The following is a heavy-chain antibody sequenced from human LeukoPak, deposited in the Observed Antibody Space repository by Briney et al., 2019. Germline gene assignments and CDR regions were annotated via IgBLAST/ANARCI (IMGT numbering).Heavy chain of an antibody. CDR1: GFTFSSYG. J-gene: IGHJ4*02. CDR2: ITGSGGST. Sequence: PGGSLRLSCAASGFTFSSYGMSWVRQAPGKGLEWVSAITGSGGSTYYADSVKGRFTVSRDNSKNTLYLQMNSLRAEDTAVYYCAKVASGSYYNWPFDYWGQGTLVTASS. CDR3: AKVASGSYYNWPFDY. V-gene: IGHV3-23*01. D-gene: IGHD1-26*01.